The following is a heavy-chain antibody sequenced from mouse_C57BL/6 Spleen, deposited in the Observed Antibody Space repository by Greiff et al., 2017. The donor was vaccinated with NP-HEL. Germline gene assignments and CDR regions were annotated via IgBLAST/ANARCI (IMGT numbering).Heavy chain of an antibody. J-gene: IGHJ3*01. CDR2: IRLKSDNYAT. CDR3: TGGYDYDDRFAY. Sequence: DVQLVESGGGLVQPGGSMKLSCVASGFTFSNYWMNWVRQSPEQGLEWVAQIRLKSDNYATHYAESVKGRFTISRDDSKSSVYLQMNNLKAEDTGIYYCTGGYDYDDRFAYWGQGTLVTVSA. V-gene: IGHV6-3*01. D-gene: IGHD2-4*01. CDR1: GFTFSNYW.